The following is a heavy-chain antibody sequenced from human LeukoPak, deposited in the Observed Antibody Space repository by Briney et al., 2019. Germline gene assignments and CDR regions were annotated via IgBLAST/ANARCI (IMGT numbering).Heavy chain of an antibody. CDR2: ISYDGSNK. J-gene: IGHJ4*02. Sequence: PGGSLRLSCVASGFTFSSYAMHWVRQAPGKGLEWVAVISYDGSNKYYADSVKGRFTISRDNSKNTLYLQMNSLRAEDTAVYYCARDLIAAAGAGLDYWGQGTLVTVSS. CDR1: GFTFSSYA. V-gene: IGHV3-30*04. CDR3: ARDLIAAAGAGLDY. D-gene: IGHD6-13*01.